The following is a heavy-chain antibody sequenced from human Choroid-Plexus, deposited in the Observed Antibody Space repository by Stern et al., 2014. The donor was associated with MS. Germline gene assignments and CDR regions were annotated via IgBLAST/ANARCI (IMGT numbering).Heavy chain of an antibody. CDR3: AKDRQYLTYFFDH. CDR2: VSYDGCNK. V-gene: IGHV3-30*18. D-gene: IGHD2/OR15-2a*01. Sequence: QDQLVQSGGGVVQPGRPLRLSCVASGFTFGSCAMHWVRQAPGKGLEWVAGVSYDGCNKYYADSVKGRFTISRDNSQNTLYMQMSSLRPEDTAVYYCAKDRQYLTYFFDHWGQGSLVTVSS. CDR1: GFTFGSCA. J-gene: IGHJ5*02.